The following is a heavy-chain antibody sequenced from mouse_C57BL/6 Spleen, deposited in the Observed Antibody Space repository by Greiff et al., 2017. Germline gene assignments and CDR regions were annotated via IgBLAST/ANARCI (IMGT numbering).Heavy chain of an antibody. CDR3: ARSVLLLPFAY. V-gene: IGHV7-3*01. CDR2: IRNKANGYTT. Sequence: EVQVVESGGGLVQPGGSLSLSCAASGFTFTDYYMSWVRQPPGKALEWLGFIRNKANGYTTEYSASVKGRFTISRDNSQSILYLQMNALRAEDSATYYCARSVLLLPFAYWGQGTLVTVSA. D-gene: IGHD2-3*01. J-gene: IGHJ3*01. CDR1: GFTFTDYY.